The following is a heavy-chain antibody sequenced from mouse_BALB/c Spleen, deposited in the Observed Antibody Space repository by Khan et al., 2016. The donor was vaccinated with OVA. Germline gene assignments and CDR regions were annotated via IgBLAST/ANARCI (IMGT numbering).Heavy chain of an antibody. D-gene: IGHD1-1*01. CDR3: ARGRYYGSNPLMDY. CDR1: GYTFTSYD. Sequence: VQLQESGAELVKPGASVKLSCKASGYTFTSYDINWVRQRPEQGLEWIGWIFPGDGSTKYNEKFKGKATLTTDKSSSTAYMQLSRLTSADSVVYFWARGRYYGSNPLMDYWGQGTSVTVSS. V-gene: IGHV1-85*01. CDR2: IFPGDGST. J-gene: IGHJ4*01.